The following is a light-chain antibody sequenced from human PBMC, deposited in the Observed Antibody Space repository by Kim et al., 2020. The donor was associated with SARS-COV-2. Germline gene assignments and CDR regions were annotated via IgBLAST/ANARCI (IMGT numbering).Light chain of an antibody. V-gene: IGKV1-27*01. CDR3: QKYNSAPLT. J-gene: IGKJ4*01. Sequence: SASVGDRVTITCRASQDISTYLAWYQQKAGKIPKLLIYDTSTLQSGVPSRFSGSGSGTDFALTVTSLQPEDVATYYCQKYNSAPLTFGGGTKVEI. CDR1: QDISTY. CDR2: DTS.